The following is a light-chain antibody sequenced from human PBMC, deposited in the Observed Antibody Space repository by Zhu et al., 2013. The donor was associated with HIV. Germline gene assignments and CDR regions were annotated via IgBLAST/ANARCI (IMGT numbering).Light chain of an antibody. J-gene: IGKJ4*01. CDR1: QSVSTTS. Sequence: DIVLTQSPGTLSLSPGERGSLSCRASQSVSTTSLVWYQQKPGQAPRLLIHGATNRATNIPDRFSGSGSGTDFTLTISRLEPEDFAIYYCQQYGSSPLLSFGGGTKVELK. CDR3: QQYGSSPLLS. V-gene: IGKV3-20*01. CDR2: GAT.